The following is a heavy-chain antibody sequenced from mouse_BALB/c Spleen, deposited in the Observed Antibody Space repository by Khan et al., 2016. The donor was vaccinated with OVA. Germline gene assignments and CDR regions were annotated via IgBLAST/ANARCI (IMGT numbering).Heavy chain of an antibody. D-gene: IGHD1-1*01. V-gene: IGHV1S41*01. CDR3: ARSNYYGSSLYAMDY. CDR1: GYTFTSYW. J-gene: IGHJ4*01. CDR2: IGPGSGST. Sequence: DLVKPGASVKLSCKASGYTFTSYWINWIKQRPGQGLEWIGHIGPGSGSTYYNEMFTGKATLTVDTTSSTAYIQLSSLSSEDSAVYCCARSNYYGSSLYAMDYWGQGTSVTVSS.